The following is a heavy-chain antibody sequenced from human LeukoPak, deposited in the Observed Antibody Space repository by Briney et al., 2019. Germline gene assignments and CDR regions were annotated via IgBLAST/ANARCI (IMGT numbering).Heavy chain of an antibody. J-gene: IGHJ3*02. CDR2: IYTSGST. V-gene: IGHV4-61*02. CDR3: ARYTGDLKTFDI. D-gene: IGHD7-27*01. Sequence: PSQTLSLTCTVSGGSISSGSSYWSWIRQPAGKGLEWIGRIYTSGSTNYNPSLKSRVTISVDTSKNQFSLKLSSVTAADTAVYYCARYTGDLKTFDIWGQGTMVTVSS. CDR1: GGSISSGSSY.